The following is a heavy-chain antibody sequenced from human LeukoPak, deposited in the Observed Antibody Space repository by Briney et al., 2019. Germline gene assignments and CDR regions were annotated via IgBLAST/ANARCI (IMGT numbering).Heavy chain of an antibody. CDR3: ARDRGLSTRRNEFDY. J-gene: IGHJ4*02. V-gene: IGHV4-59*02. D-gene: IGHD3-16*02. Sequence: SETLTLTCTASGFSVSSNYWSWIRQPPGKGLEWVSDIYYGGSTNYDDSVKGRFTISGDTSKNQFYLKLNSVTAADTAVYYCARDRGLSTRRNEFDYWGQGTLVTVSA. CDR2: IYYGGST. CDR1: GFSVSSNY.